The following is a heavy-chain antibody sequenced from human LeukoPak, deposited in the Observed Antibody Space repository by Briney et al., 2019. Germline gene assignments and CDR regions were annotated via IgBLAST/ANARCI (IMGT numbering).Heavy chain of an antibody. V-gene: IGHV1-2*02. D-gene: IGHD6-13*01. CDR1: GYPFTGFS. CDR2: FNPNSGDT. Sequence: ASVKVSCKASGYPFTGFSMHWVRQAPGQGLEWMGLFNPNSGDTMYEQKFQGRVTMTWDTSISTVYMELKRLTSEDTAVYSCATRVQQLVATGWFDRWGEGTNVTVSS. CDR3: ATRVQQLVATGWFDR. J-gene: IGHJ5*02.